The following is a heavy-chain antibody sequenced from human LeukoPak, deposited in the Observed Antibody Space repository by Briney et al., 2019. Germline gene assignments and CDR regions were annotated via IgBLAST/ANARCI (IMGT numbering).Heavy chain of an antibody. CDR1: GFTFDDYG. CDR3: ARDPTYSSSYYDFDY. V-gene: IGHV3-20*04. J-gene: IGHJ4*02. D-gene: IGHD6-13*01. CDR2: INWNGGST. Sequence: GGSLRLSCAASGFTFDDYGMSWVRQAPGKGLEWVSGINWNGGSTGYADSVKGRFTISRDNAKNSLYLQMNSLRAEDTALYYCARDPTYSSSYYDFDYWGQGTLVTVSS.